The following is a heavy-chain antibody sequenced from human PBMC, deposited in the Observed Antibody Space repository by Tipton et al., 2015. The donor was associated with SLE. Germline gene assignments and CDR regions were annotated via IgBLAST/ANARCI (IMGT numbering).Heavy chain of an antibody. CDR1: GASIGSGGYS. Sequence: TLSLTCAVSGASIGSGGYSWNWIRQPPGKGLQWIGYIFHSGITYYNPSLKSRVTMSVDTSKNQFSLKLSSVTAADTAVYYCARHEWLVGATKENYFDYWGQGTLVTVSS. CDR3: ARHEWLVGATKENYFDY. V-gene: IGHV4-30-2*01. D-gene: IGHD1-26*01. CDR2: IFHSGIT. J-gene: IGHJ4*02.